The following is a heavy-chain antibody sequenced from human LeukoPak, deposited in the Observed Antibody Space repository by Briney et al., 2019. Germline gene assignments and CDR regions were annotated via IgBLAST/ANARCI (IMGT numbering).Heavy chain of an antibody. CDR1: GFTFSSYW. CDR3: ARVGDCSGGSCYSGGLYYYYYYMDV. V-gene: IGHV3-7*01. J-gene: IGHJ6*03. CDR2: IKQDGSEK. D-gene: IGHD2-15*01. Sequence: QTGGSLRLSCAASGFTFSSYWMSWVRQAPGKGLGWVANIKQDGSEKYYVDSVKGRFTISRDNAKNSLYLQMNSLRAEDTAVYYCARVGDCSGGSCYSGGLYYYYYYMDVWGKGTTVTVSS.